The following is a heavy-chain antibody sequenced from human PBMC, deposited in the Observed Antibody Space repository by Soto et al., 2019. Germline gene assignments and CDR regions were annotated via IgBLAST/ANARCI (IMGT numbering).Heavy chain of an antibody. J-gene: IGHJ4*02. CDR2: IYYSGST. CDR3: ARDRYYGGADY. D-gene: IGHD4-17*01. CDR1: GGSIGAFY. V-gene: IGHV4-59*01. Sequence: QVQLQESGPGLVKPSETLSLTCTVSGGSIGAFYWSWIRQPPRKGLEWIGYIYYSGSTTYHPSLRGRVTMSVDTSKNQFSLKLTSVTAADTAVYYCARDRYYGGADYWGQGILVTVSS.